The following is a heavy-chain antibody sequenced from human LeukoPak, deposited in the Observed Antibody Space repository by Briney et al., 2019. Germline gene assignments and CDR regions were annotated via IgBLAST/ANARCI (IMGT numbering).Heavy chain of an antibody. V-gene: IGHV3-11*01. CDR1: GFTFSDYY. Sequence: GGSLRLSCAPSGFTFSDYYMSWIRQAPGKGLEWVSYISSSGSTIYYADSVKGRFTISRDNAKNSLYLQMNSLRAEDTAVYYCARDRRTPKSKSDAFYIWGQGTMVTVSS. CDR3: ARDRRTPKSKSDAFYI. CDR2: ISSSGSTI. J-gene: IGHJ3*02. D-gene: IGHD1-14*01.